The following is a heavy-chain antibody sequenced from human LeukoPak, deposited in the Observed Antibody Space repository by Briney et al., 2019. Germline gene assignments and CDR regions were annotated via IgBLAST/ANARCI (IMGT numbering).Heavy chain of an antibody. CDR2: ISSSSSYI. CDR3: AREEVKIAAAVDVDY. D-gene: IGHD6-13*01. CDR1: GFTFSSYS. J-gene: IGHJ4*02. V-gene: IGHV3-21*01. Sequence: GGSLRLFCAASGFTFSSYSMNWVRQAPGKGLEWVSSISSSSSYIYYADSVKGRFTISRDNAKNSLYLQMNSLRAEDTAVYYCAREEVKIAAAVDVDYWGQGTLVTVSS.